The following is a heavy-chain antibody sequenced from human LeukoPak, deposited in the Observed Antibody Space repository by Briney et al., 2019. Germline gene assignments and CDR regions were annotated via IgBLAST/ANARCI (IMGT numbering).Heavy chain of an antibody. J-gene: IGHJ4*02. CDR1: GFTFSNAR. Sequence: GGSLRLSCAASGFTFSNARMSWVRQAPGKGLEWVGRIKSKTDGCTTDYAAPVKGRFTISRDDSKNTLYLQMNSLKTEDTAVYYCTSNIVVVPAAIYYFDYWGQGTLVTVSS. CDR3: TSNIVVVPAAIYYFDY. V-gene: IGHV3-15*01. D-gene: IGHD2-2*01. CDR2: IKSKTDGCTT.